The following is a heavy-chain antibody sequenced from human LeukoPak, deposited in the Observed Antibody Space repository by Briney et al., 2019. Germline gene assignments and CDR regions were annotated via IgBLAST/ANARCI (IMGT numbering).Heavy chain of an antibody. J-gene: IGHJ5*02. CDR1: GFAFSTYS. Sequence: PGGSLRLSCAASGFAFSTYSMNCVRQAPGKGLEWVSSISSISRDIYHADSVKGRFTVSRDNAKNSLYLQMNSLRAEDTAVYYCARGVNSGSYPNWFDPWGQGILVTVSS. V-gene: IGHV3-21*01. CDR2: ISSISRDI. D-gene: IGHD1-26*01. CDR3: ARGVNSGSYPNWFDP.